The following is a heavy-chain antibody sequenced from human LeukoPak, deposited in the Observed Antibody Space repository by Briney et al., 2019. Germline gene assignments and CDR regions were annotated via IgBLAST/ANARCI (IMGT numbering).Heavy chain of an antibody. Sequence: GGSLRLSCGASGFTFSSYAMTWVRQAPGKGLEWVSAISGTGGYTYYTDSVKGRLTISRDNSKNTLYLQMNSLRAEDTAVYYCAKCRFIRRSQWFGDDEEFNLFDYWGQGTLVTVSS. J-gene: IGHJ4*02. D-gene: IGHD3-10*01. CDR1: GFTFSSYA. CDR2: ISGTGGYT. V-gene: IGHV3-23*01. CDR3: AKCRFIRRSQWFGDDEEFNLFDY.